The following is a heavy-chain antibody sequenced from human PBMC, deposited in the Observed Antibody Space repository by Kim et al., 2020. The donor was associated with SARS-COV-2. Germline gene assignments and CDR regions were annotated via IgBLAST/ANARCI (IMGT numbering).Heavy chain of an antibody. V-gene: IGHV1-69*13. CDR3: ARAPIVWIRTQSGYYYYGMDV. CDR1: GGTFSSYA. D-gene: IGHD2-15*01. J-gene: IGHJ6*02. Sequence: SVKVSCKASGGTFSSYAISWVRQAPGQGLEWMGGIIPIFGTANYAQKFQGRVTITADESTSTAYMELSSLRSEDTAVYYCARAPIVWIRTQSGYYYYGMDVWGQGTAVAVSS. CDR2: IIPIFGTA.